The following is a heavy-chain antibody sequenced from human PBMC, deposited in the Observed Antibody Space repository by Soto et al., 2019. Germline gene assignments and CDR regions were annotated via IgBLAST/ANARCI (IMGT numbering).Heavy chain of an antibody. CDR1: Y. D-gene: IGHD2-21*01. CDR2: IYHSGTT. V-gene: IGHV4-38-2*01. Sequence: YRAWRPQPQGNGREWIGSIYHSGTTYYNPSLKSRVTISVDTSKNQFSLQLSSVTAADAAVYYCSRPDNIGYFPYF. J-gene: IGHJ4*01. CDR3: SRPDNIGYFPYF.